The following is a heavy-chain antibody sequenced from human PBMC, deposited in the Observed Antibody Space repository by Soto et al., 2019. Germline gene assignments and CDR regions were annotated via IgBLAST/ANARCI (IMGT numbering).Heavy chain of an antibody. CDR2: ISDGTIS. Sequence: GGSLRLSCAASGFPFSSYAMSWVRQTPEKGLEWVAGISDGTISSYADSVKGRFTISRDNARNTLSLQMNSLRADDTAVYYCARLSGDHSAFFSYGMDAWGQGTTVTVSS. CDR1: GFPFSSYA. D-gene: IGHD2-21*01. J-gene: IGHJ6*02. CDR3: ARLSGDHSAFFSYGMDA. V-gene: IGHV3-74*01.